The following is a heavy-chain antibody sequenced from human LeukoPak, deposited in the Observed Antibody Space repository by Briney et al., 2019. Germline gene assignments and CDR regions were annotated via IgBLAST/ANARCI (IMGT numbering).Heavy chain of an antibody. CDR1: GYTFTDYY. V-gene: IGHV1-2*02. CDR2: INPNSGDT. J-gene: IGHJ4*02. D-gene: IGHD3-9*01. CDR3: ARDGDLDWLPSGF. Sequence: GASVKVSCKASGYTFTDYYMHWVRQAPGQGLEWVGWINPNSGDTKYAKRFQGRVAMTRDTSISAAYMELTRLTSDDTAMYYCARDGDLDWLPSGFWGQGTLVTVSS.